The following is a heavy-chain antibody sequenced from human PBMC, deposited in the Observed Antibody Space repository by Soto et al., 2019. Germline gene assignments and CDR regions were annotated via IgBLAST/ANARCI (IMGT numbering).Heavy chain of an antibody. D-gene: IGHD3-10*01. J-gene: IGHJ4*02. CDR2: IYPAVSDT. CDR3: ARLPQFILFGALTSRAYYFNY. Sequence: GESLNLSCTGSGYSLSTYWIPWVRQMPGKGLEWMGIIYPAVSDTRYTPSFQAKVTIPADTTTKTAYLQWSRLKASDTAIYYCARLPQFILFGALTSRAYYFNYWGPGTLVTVPQ. CDR1: GYSLSTYW. V-gene: IGHV5-51*01.